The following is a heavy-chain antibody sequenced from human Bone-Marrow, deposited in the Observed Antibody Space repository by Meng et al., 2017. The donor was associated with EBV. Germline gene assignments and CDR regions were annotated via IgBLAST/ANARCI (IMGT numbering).Heavy chain of an antibody. CDR1: GGSISSGGYS. CDR3: ARGSFGATPFGY. CDR2: SYHSGST. Sequence: QLQLQESGPGLVKPSQTLSLTVAVSGGSISSGGYSWSWIRQSPGKVLEWIGYSYHSGSTYYNPSLKSRVTISVDTSKNQFSLKLSSVTAADTAVYYCARGSFGATPFGYWGQGTLVTVSS. D-gene: IGHD3-16*01. V-gene: IGHV4-30-2*06. J-gene: IGHJ4*02.